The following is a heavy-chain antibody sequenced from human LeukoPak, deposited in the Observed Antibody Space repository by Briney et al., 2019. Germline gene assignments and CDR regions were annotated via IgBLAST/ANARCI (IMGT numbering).Heavy chain of an antibody. D-gene: IGHD3-22*01. V-gene: IGHV4-61*02. J-gene: IGHJ4*02. Sequence: KTSETLSLTCTVSGGSITGGDYYWSWIRQPAGKGLEWIGRIYTSESTNYNPSLKGRVTISVDTSKNQFFLKLSSVTAADTAVYYCARDVGAYYYESSGYSEGIFDYWGQGTLVTVSS. CDR2: IYTSEST. CDR3: ARDVGAYYYESSGYSEGIFDY. CDR1: GGSITGGDYY.